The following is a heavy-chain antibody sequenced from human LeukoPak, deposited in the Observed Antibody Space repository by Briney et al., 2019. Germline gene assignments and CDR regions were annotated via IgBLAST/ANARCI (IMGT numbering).Heavy chain of an antibody. D-gene: IGHD2-8*02. CDR2: ISASGTST. Sequence: GGSLRLPCAGSGFTFSNYAMRWVRQAPGQGLQWLTAISASGTSTYYADAVKGRFTISRDNSRNTLYCAKPPPASETGGSHPGYIDYWGQGTLVTVS. J-gene: IGHJ4*02. V-gene: IGHV3-23*01. CDR3: YIDY. CDR1: GFTFSNYA.